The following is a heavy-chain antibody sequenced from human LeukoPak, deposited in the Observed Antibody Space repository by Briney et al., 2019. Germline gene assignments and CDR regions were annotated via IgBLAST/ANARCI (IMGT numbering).Heavy chain of an antibody. Sequence: ASVKVSCKASGHTFTGYYMHWVRQAPGQGLEWMGWINPNSGGTNYAQKFQGWVTMTRDTSISTAYMELSRLRSDDTAVYYCARDLGYYYDSSGYTGYYYYGMDVWGQGTTVTVSS. J-gene: IGHJ6*02. CDR1: GHTFTGYY. V-gene: IGHV1-2*04. CDR3: ARDLGYYYDSSGYTGYYYYGMDV. D-gene: IGHD3-22*01. CDR2: INPNSGGT.